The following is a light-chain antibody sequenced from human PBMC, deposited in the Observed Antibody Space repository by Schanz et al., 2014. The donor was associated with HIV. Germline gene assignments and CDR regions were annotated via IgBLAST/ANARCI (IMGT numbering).Light chain of an antibody. J-gene: IGKJ1*01. CDR2: AAS. CDR3: QQSDSIPWT. V-gene: IGKV1-27*01. CDR1: QDISNY. Sequence: DIQMTQSPSSLSASVGDRVTITCQASQDISNYLNWYQQKPGRVPKLLIYAASTLQSGVPSRFSGSGSGTDFTLTINGLQPEDFVTYSCQQSDSIPWTFGQGTKVEIK.